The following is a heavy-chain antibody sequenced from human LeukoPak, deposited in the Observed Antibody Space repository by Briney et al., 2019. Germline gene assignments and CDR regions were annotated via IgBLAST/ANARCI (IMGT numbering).Heavy chain of an antibody. CDR3: ARGRDNPYSNYVDY. J-gene: IGHJ4*02. D-gene: IGHD4-11*01. V-gene: IGHV4-4*07. Sequence: PSETLSLTCTVSGGSISSYYWSWIRQPAGKGLEWIGRIYTSGSTNYNPSLKSRVTMSVDTSKNQFSLKLSSVTAADTAVYCCARGRDNPYSNYVDYWGQGTLVTVSS. CDR1: GGSISSYY. CDR2: IYTSGST.